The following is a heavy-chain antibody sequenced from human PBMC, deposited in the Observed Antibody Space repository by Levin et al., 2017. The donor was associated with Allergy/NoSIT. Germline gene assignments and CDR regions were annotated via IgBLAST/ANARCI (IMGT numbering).Heavy chain of an antibody. V-gene: IGHV4-31*03. J-gene: IGHJ4*02. CDR3: AREGRESLDY. CDR1: GGSISSGDYF. Sequence: SETLSLTCTVSGGSISSGDYFWTWIRQHPGKGLEWIGYIFNSGSTYYNPSLKSRITMSIDTSKNLFSLKVNSVTAADPAVYYCAREGRESLDYWGQGTLVTVSS. CDR2: IFNSGST. D-gene: IGHD3-10*01.